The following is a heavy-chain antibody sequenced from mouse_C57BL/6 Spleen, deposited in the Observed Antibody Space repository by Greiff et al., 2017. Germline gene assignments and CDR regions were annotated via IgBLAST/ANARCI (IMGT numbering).Heavy chain of an antibody. J-gene: IGHJ2*01. CDR2: IDPSDSYT. Sequence: QVQLQQPGAELVMPGASVKLSCKASGYTFTSYWMHWVKQRPGQGLEWIGEIDPSDSYTTYNQTFKGKSTLTVDKSSSTAYMQLSSLTSEDSAVYYCARGGGYFDYWGQGTTLTVSS. V-gene: IGHV1-69*01. CDR3: ARGGGYFDY. CDR1: GYTFTSYW.